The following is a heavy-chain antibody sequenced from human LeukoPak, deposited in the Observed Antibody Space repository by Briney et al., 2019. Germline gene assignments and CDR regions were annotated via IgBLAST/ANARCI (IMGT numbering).Heavy chain of an antibody. CDR2: IYYSGST. CDR1: GGSISSGSYY. V-gene: IGHV4-39*07. CDR3: ARVARVILYYGSGRNWFDP. Sequence: SETLSLTCTVSGGSISSGSYYWDWIRQPSGNGLEWIGSIYYSGSTYYNPSLKSRVTISVDTSKNQFSLKLSSVTAADTAVYYCARVARVILYYGSGRNWFDPWGQGTLVTVSS. D-gene: IGHD3-10*01. J-gene: IGHJ5*02.